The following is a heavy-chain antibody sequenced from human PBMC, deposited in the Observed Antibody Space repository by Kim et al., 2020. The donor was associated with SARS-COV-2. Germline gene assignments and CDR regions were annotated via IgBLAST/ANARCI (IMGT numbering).Heavy chain of an antibody. CDR3: AREGRGTRGAFDI. Sequence: YAQKFQGRVTITADESTSTAYMELSSLRSEDTAVYYCAREGRGTRGAFDIWGQGTMVTVSS. J-gene: IGHJ3*02. D-gene: IGHD3-10*01. V-gene: IGHV1-69*01.